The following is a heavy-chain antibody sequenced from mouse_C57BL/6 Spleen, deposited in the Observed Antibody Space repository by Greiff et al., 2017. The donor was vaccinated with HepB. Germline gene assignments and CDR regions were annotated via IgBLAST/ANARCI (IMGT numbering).Heavy chain of an antibody. J-gene: IGHJ2*01. CDR3: ARMDSSGYGY. CDR2: ISDGGSYT. V-gene: IGHV5-4*03. D-gene: IGHD3-2*02. CDR1: GFTFSSYA. Sequence: DVMLVESGGGLVKPGGSLKLSCAASGFTFSSYAMSWVRQTPEKRLEWVATISDGGSYTYYPDNVKGRFTISRDNAKNNLYLQMSHLKSEDTAMYYCARMDSSGYGYWGQGTTLTVSS.